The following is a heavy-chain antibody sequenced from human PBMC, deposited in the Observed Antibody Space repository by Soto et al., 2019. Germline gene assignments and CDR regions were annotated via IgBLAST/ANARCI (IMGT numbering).Heavy chain of an antibody. J-gene: IGHJ4*02. CDR2: INGDGKTA. CDR3: ARGYSYCDY. D-gene: IGHD5-18*01. Sequence: GGSLRLSCAASGFTFSSYWMHWVRQAPGKGLVWVSGINGDGKTATYADSVKGRFIISRDNAKNSLYLQMNSLRAEDTAVYYCARGYSYCDYWGQGTLVTVSS. V-gene: IGHV3-74*01. CDR1: GFTFSSYW.